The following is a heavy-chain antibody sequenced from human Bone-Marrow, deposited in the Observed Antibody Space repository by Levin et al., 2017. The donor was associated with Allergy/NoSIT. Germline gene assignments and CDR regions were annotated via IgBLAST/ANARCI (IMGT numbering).Heavy chain of an antibody. CDR2: INPNSGGT. D-gene: IGHD3-9*01. J-gene: IGHJ5*02. V-gene: IGHV1-2*02. Sequence: ASVKVSCKASGYTFTGYYMHWVRQAPGQGLEWMGWINPNSGGTNYAQKFQGRVTMTRDTSISTAYMELSRLRSDDTAVYYCARAYIYDILTGNSYPTNWFDPWGQGTLVTVSS. CDR3: ARAYIYDILTGNSYPTNWFDP. CDR1: GYTFTGYY.